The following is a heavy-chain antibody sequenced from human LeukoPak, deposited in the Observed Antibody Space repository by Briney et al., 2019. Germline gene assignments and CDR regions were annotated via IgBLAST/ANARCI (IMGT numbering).Heavy chain of an antibody. J-gene: IGHJ4*02. D-gene: IGHD5-12*01. CDR1: GFTFSSYG. CDR3: AKHRQVATIRAPFDY. Sequence: PGGSLRLSCAASGFTFSSYGMHWVRQAPGKGLEWVAFIRYDGSNKYYADSVKGRFTISRDNSKNTLYLQMNSLRAEDTAVYYCAKHRQVATIRAPFDYWGQGTLVTVSS. V-gene: IGHV3-30*02. CDR2: IRYDGSNK.